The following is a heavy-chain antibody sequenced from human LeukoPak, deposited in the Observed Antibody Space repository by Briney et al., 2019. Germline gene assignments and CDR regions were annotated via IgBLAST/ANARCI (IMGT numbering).Heavy chain of an antibody. V-gene: IGHV4-34*01. CDR1: GGSFSGYY. CDR2: INHSGST. CDR3: ARGVLGGWLVG. Sequence: SETLSLTCAVYGGSFSGYYWSWIRQPPGKGVEGIGEINHSGSTNYNASRKSRVTISVDTSKNQFSLKLSSVTAADTAVYYCARGVLGGWLVGWGQGTLVTVSS. D-gene: IGHD6-19*01. J-gene: IGHJ4*02.